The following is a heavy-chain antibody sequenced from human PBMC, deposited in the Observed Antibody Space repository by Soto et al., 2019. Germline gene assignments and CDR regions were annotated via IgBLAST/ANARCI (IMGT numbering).Heavy chain of an antibody. J-gene: IGHJ4*02. CDR2: IYWNDDK. Sequence: QITLKESGPTLVKPTQTLTLTCTFSGFSLSTSGVGVGWIRQPPGKALEWLALIYWNDDKRYSPSLKSRLTIPKDPTKIQVVLKLTNMDPVNTATYSCQKYYYILPGRDSGGQGTLVTAPS. CDR3: QKYYYILPGRDS. CDR1: GFSLSTSGVG. D-gene: IGHD3-9*01. V-gene: IGHV2-5*01.